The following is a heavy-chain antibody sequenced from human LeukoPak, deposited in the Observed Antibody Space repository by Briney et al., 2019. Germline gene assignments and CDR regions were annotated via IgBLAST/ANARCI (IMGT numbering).Heavy chain of an antibody. V-gene: IGHV3-48*01. Sequence: PGGSLRLSCAGSGFTFSSYSMNWVRQAPGKGLEWVSYISSSSSTIYYADSVKGRFTISRDNAKSSLYLQMNSLRAEDTAVYYCARVTRGDYYDSSGDYFDYWGQGTLVTVSS. CDR3: ARVTRGDYYDSSGDYFDY. CDR1: GFTFSSYS. CDR2: ISSSSSTI. J-gene: IGHJ4*02. D-gene: IGHD3-22*01.